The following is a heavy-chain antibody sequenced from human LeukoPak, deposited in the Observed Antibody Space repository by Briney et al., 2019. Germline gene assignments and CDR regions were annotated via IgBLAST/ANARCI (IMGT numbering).Heavy chain of an antibody. CDR3: AKVGESSGGYYSFDY. D-gene: IGHD3-22*01. Sequence: PGGSLRLSCAASSFAFHDYAMHWVRQVPGKGLEWVSLISGDGGDTYYADSVKGRFAISRDNSKNSLYLQMSSLRTEDTALYYCAKVGESSGGYYSFDYWGQGTLVTVSS. J-gene: IGHJ4*02. CDR1: SFAFHDYA. V-gene: IGHV3-43*02. CDR2: ISGDGGDT.